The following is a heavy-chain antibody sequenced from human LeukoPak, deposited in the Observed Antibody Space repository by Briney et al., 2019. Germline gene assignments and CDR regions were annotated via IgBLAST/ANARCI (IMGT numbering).Heavy chain of an antibody. D-gene: IGHD1-26*01. CDR1: GASISTLTYY. CDR3: AVHESGNYKNWFDP. V-gene: IGHV4-39*01. CDR2: LYNRDIT. Sequence: PSETLSLTCSVSGASISTLTYYWGWIRQTPGKGLEWIGSLYNRDITYYSPSLESRVAISGDTSKNQFSLTLRSVTAADTGLYFCAVHESGNYKNWFDPWGQGTHVIVS. J-gene: IGHJ5*02.